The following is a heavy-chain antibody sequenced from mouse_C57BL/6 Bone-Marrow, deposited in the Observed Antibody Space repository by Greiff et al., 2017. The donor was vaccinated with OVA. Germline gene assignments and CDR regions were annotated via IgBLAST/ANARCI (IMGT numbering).Heavy chain of an antibody. J-gene: IGHJ2*01. Sequence: EVKVEESGGGLVKPGGSLKLSCAASGFTFSDYGMHWVRQAPEKGLEWVAYISSGSSTIYYADTVKGRFTISRDNAKNTLFLQMTSLRSEDTAMYYCARSSDDYWGQGTTLTVSS. V-gene: IGHV5-17*01. CDR1: GFTFSDYG. CDR3: ARSSDDY. CDR2: ISSGSSTI. D-gene: IGHD1-1*01.